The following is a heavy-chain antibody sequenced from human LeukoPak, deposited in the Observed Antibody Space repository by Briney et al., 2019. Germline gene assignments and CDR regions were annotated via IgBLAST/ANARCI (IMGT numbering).Heavy chain of an antibody. Sequence: GGSLRLSCAASGFTFSSYEMSWVRQAPGMGLKWVSYIRSGSTTIYYADSVKGRFTISRDDATNSLFLQMNSLRAEDTAVYFCARGGTSGAYYFYFDYWGQGALVTVSP. CDR1: GFTFSSYE. J-gene: IGHJ4*02. CDR2: IRSGSTTI. D-gene: IGHD3-22*01. CDR3: ARGGTSGAYYFYFDY. V-gene: IGHV3-48*03.